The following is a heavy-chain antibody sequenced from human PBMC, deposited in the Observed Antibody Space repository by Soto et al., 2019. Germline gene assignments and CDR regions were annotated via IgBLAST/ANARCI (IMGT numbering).Heavy chain of an antibody. CDR1: GYTFTNYA. D-gene: IGHD2-2*01. CDR2: INAGDGNT. Sequence: ASVKVSCKAFGYTFTNYAMHWVRQAPGQGLEWMGWINAGDGNTKYSQKVQDRVTITRDTSASTAYMELSSLRSEDTAVYYCARVYCSTTTCYGYYAMDVWGQGTTVTVSS. V-gene: IGHV1-3*01. J-gene: IGHJ6*02. CDR3: ARVYCSTTTCYGYYAMDV.